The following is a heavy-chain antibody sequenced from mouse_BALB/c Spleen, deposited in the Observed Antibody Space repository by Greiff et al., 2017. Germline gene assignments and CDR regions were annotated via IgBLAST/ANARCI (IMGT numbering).Heavy chain of an antibody. V-gene: IGHV2-6-5*01. CDR2: IWGGGST. CDR3: AKHGLGRGYYFDY. J-gene: IGHJ2*01. CDR1: GFSLTDYG. Sequence: VQLQQSGPGLVAPSQSLSITCTVSGFSLTDYGVSWIRQPPGKGLEWLGVIWGGGSTYYNSALKSRLSISKDNSKSQVFLKMNSLQTDDTAMYYCAKHGLGRGYYFDYWGQGTTLTVSS. D-gene: IGHD4-1*01.